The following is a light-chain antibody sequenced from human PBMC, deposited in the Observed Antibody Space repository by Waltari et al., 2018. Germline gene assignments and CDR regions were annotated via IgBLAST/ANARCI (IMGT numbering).Light chain of an antibody. CDR1: SSDVGSYTL. V-gene: IGLV2-23*02. CDR2: EVS. J-gene: IGLJ2*01. Sequence: QSALTQPASVSGSPGQSITISCTGTSSDVGSYTLVSWYQQHPGKAPKLMLYEVSKWPSGVSNRFSGSKSGNTASLTISGLQAEDEADYYCCSYAGSSTLIFGGGTKLTVL. CDR3: CSYAGSSTLI.